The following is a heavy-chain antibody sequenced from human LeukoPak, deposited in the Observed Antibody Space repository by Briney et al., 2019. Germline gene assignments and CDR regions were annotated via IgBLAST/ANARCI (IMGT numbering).Heavy chain of an antibody. Sequence: ASVKVSCKASGYTFSGTGQYLFWLRQAPGQGLECMGWIYPNNGATAYAQQLQGRVAMTWDTSINTAYMELSRLRPDDTAVYYCARDGPAQMVDFDYWGQGARVTVSS. J-gene: IGHJ4*02. D-gene: IGHD3-10*01. CDR1: GYTFSGTGQY. V-gene: IGHV1-2*02. CDR2: IYPNNGAT. CDR3: ARDGPAQMVDFDY.